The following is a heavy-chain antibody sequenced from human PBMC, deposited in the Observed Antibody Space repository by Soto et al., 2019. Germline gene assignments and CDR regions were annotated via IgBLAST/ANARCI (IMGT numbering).Heavy chain of an antibody. V-gene: IGHV3-23*01. CDR2: ISGRDAGT. Sequence: EVQLLESGGGLVHPGESLRLSCAASGFTFSNYAMSWVRQAPGKGLEWVSTISGRDAGTSYADSVKGRFTISRDNSKNTLYLQMYSLRAEDTAVYYCAKDAPGSGWLSDYWGQGARVTVSS. D-gene: IGHD3-22*01. J-gene: IGHJ4*02. CDR3: AKDAPGSGWLSDY. CDR1: GFTFSNYA.